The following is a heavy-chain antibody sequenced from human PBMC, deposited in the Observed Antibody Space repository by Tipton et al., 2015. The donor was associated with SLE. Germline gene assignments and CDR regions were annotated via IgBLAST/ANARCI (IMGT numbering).Heavy chain of an antibody. Sequence: GSLRLSCAASGFTFSSYSMNWVRQAPGKGLEWVSSISSSSSYIYYADSVKGRFTISRDNAKNSLYLQMNSLRAEDTAVYYCAKDRVIVGASHAAFDIWGQGTMVTVSS. J-gene: IGHJ3*02. CDR1: GFTFSSYS. CDR2: ISSSSSYI. CDR3: AKDRVIVGASHAAFDI. V-gene: IGHV3-21*06. D-gene: IGHD1-26*01.